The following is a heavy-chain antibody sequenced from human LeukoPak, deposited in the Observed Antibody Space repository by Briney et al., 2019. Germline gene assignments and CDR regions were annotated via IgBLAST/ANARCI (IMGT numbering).Heavy chain of an antibody. V-gene: IGHV4-34*01. CDR3: ARGSSSSWYSRFDY. J-gene: IGHJ4*02. CDR1: GGSFSGYY. CDR2: INHSGST. Sequence: PSETLSLTCAVYGGSFSGYYWSWIRQPPGKGLEWIGEINHSGSTNYNPPLKSRVTISVDTSKNQFSLKLSSVTAADTAVYYCARGSSSSWYSRFDYWGQGTLVTVSS. D-gene: IGHD6-13*01.